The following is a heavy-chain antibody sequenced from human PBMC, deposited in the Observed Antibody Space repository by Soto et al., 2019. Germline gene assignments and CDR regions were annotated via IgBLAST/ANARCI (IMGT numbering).Heavy chain of an antibody. J-gene: IGHJ4*02. Sequence: QVQLPESGPGLVKPSQTLSLTCTVSGGSISRGGYYWSWIRQHPGKGLEWIGYIYYSGSTFYNPSLKTRVTISVDTSKNQFSLKLSSVTAADTAVYHCARLGRWETNSWGQGALVTVSS. CDR3: ARLGRWETNS. CDR1: GGSISRGGYY. V-gene: IGHV4-31*03. CDR2: IYYSGST. D-gene: IGHD1-26*01.